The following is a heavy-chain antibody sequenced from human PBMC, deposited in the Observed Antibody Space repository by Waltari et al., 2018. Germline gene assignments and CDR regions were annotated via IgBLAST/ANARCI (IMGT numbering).Heavy chain of an antibody. CDR3: ARIRLRGQLEGTNWFDP. V-gene: IGHV4-31*03. CDR1: GGSISSGGYY. CDR2: IYYSGST. D-gene: IGHD6-13*01. J-gene: IGHJ5*02. Sequence: QVQLQESGPGLVKPSQTLSLTCTVSGGSISSGGYYWSWIRQHPGKGLEWIGYIYYSGSTYYNPSLKSRVTISVDTSKNQFSLKLSSLRSEDTAVYYCARIRLRGQLEGTNWFDPWGQGTLVTVSS.